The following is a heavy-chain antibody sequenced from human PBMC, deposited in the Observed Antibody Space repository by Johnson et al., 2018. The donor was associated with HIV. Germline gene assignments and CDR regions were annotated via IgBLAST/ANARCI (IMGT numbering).Heavy chain of an antibody. CDR1: GFTFSSFG. Sequence: QVQLVESGGGVVQPGGSLRLSCAASGFTFSSFGMHWVRQAPGKGLEWVAFIRFDGSTKNYADSVKGRFTISRDNAKNTLNLEMDGLKDEDTGLYYCVKDRGSPGVPAALDVWGQGTKVIVSS. V-gene: IGHV3-30*02. J-gene: IGHJ3*01. CDR3: VKDRGSPGVPAALDV. D-gene: IGHD1-26*01. CDR2: IRFDGSTK.